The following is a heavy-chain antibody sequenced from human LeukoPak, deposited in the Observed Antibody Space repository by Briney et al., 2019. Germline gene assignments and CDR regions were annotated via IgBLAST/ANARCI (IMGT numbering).Heavy chain of an antibody. CDR2: IYYSGST. J-gene: IGHJ4*02. CDR1: GGSISSYY. CDR3: ASGITGTDLDY. V-gene: IGHV4-59*01. Sequence: PSETLSLTCTVSGGSISSYYWSWIRQPPGKGLEWIGYIYYSGSTNYNPSLKSRVTISVDTSKNQSSLKLSSVTAADTAVYYCASGITGTDLDYWGQGTLVTVSS. D-gene: IGHD1-7*01.